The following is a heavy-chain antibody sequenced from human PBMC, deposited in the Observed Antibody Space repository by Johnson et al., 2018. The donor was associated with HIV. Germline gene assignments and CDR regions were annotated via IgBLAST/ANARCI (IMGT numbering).Heavy chain of an antibody. D-gene: IGHD4-11*01. CDR1: GFTFSSYG. V-gene: IGHV3-30*03. J-gene: IGHJ3*02. Sequence: QVQLVESGGGVVQPGRSLRLSCAASGFTFSSYGMHWVRQAPGKGLEWLAVISYDGSNKFYTDSVKGRFSISRDNSKNTLYLQMNSLRIEDTAVYYCARERGYYGNPAFDIWGQGTMVTVSS. CDR3: ARERGYYGNPAFDI. CDR2: ISYDGSNK.